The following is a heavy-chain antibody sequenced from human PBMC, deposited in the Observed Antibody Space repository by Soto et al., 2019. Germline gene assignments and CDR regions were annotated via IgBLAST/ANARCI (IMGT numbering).Heavy chain of an antibody. V-gene: IGHV4-31*03. CDR3: ARGRTYYYDSSGYYTYYFDY. Sequence: LSLTCTVSGGSISSGGYYWSWIRQHPGKGLEWIGYIYYSGSTYYNPSLKSRVTISVDTSKNQFSLKLSSVTAADTAVYYCARGRTYYYDSSGYYTYYFDYWGQGTLVTVSS. CDR1: GGSISSGGYY. CDR2: IYYSGST. J-gene: IGHJ4*02. D-gene: IGHD3-22*01.